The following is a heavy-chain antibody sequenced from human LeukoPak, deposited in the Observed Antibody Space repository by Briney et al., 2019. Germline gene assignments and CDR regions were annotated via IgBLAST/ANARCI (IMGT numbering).Heavy chain of an antibody. CDR3: ATARNFRFEY. CDR2: MNGEGTTI. D-gene: IGHD1-7*01. V-gene: IGHV3-74*01. CDR1: GLTFRTTW. Sequence: HSGGSLRLSCATSGLTFRTTWMHWVRQAPGKGLMWVSRMNGEGTTIDYADSVKGRFTVSRDYAKNTLFLQMNNLRTEDTALYFCATARNFRFEYWGQGSLVIVSA. J-gene: IGHJ4*02.